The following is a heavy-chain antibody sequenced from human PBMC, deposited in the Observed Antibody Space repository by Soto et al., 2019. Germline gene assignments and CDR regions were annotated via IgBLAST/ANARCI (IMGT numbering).Heavy chain of an antibody. V-gene: IGHV1-18*01. CDR2: ISGYNVNT. D-gene: IGHD5-18*01. Sequence: ASVKVSCKASGYTFSNYGISWVRQGPGQGLEWMGWISGYNVNTHSEEKVQDRIKMTTDTSTRTTYLELRSLRSDDTAVYFCARDPGFGFGYSYAFAMDVWGQGTTVTVSS. J-gene: IGHJ6*02. CDR1: GYTFSNYG. CDR3: ARDPGFGFGYSYAFAMDV.